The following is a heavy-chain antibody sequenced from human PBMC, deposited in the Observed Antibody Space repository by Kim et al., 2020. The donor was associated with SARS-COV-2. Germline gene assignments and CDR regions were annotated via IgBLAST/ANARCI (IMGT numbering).Heavy chain of an antibody. CDR2: IIPIFGTA. CDR1: GGTFSSYA. CDR3: ARSPYCGGDCYSGGMDV. D-gene: IGHD2-21*02. J-gene: IGHJ6*02. Sequence: SVKVSCKASGGTFSSYAISWVRQAPGQGLEWMGGIIPIFGTANYAQKFQGRVTITADESTSTAYMELSSLRSEDTAVYYCARSPYCGGDCYSGGMDVWGQGTRVTVPS. V-gene: IGHV1-69*13.